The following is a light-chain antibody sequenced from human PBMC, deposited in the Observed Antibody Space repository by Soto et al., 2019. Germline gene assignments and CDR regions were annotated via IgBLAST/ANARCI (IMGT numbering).Light chain of an antibody. CDR3: CSYTPSATLM. CDR2: EDT. J-gene: IGLJ3*02. V-gene: IGLV2-23*01. CDR1: TNDVGNYPL. Sequence: QSALTQPASVSGSPGQSITISCTATTNDVGNYPLVSWYQHHPGKVPEVIIFEDTKRPSGVSDRFSGSKSGNTASLTISGLQVGDEADYYCCSYTPSATLMFGGGTKLTVL.